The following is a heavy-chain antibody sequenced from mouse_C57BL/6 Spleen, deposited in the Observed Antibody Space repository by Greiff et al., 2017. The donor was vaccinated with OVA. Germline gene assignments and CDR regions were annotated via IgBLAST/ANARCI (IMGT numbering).Heavy chain of an antibody. V-gene: IGHV5-17*01. D-gene: IGHD1-1*01. CDR1: GFTFSDYG. J-gene: IGHJ4*01. CDR3: ATLYGSSYPYAMDY. CDR2: ISSGSSTI. Sequence: EVMLVESGGGLVKPGGSLKLSCAASGFTFSDYGMHWVRQAPEKGLEWVAYISSGSSTIYYADTVKGRFTISRDNAKNTLFLQMTSLRSEDTAMYYCATLYGSSYPYAMDYWGQGTSVTVSS.